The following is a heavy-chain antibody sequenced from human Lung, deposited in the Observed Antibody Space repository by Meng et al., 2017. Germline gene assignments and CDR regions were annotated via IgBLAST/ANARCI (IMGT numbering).Heavy chain of an antibody. CDR3: ARRYYYDGTSYFDS. CDR1: GYRFSTYW. J-gene: IGHJ4*02. CDR2: IYPGDSDT. D-gene: IGHD3-22*01. V-gene: IGHV5-51*01. Sequence: GESLKISCKGSGYRFSTYWIAWVRQMPGKGLEWMGIIYPGDSDTRYSPSFQGQVTFSADESISTAYLQWSSLKASDTAMYYCARRYYYDGTSYFDSWGQGNRVTVSS.